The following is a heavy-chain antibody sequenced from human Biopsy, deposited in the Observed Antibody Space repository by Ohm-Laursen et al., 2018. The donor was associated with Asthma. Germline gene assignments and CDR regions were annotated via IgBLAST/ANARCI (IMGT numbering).Heavy chain of an antibody. J-gene: IGHJ3*01. CDR1: GFAVSSDH. V-gene: IGHV3-53*01. CDR3: VKDTVEDRGGYYAFDV. CDR2: IYSGGTS. Sequence: SLRLSCAASGFAVSSDHMFWVRQAPGKGLEWVSVIYSGGTSHTPDSFRGRFTISRGNSRDTLYLQMRSLRADDTAVYYCVKDTVEDRGGYYAFDVWGQGTKVTVSS. D-gene: IGHD3-22*01.